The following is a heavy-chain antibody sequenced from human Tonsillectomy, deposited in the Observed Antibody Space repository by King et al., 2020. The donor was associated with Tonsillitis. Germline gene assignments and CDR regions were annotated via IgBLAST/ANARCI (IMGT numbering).Heavy chain of an antibody. CDR1: GCSISGGAYY. CDR2: IYSSENT. V-gene: IGHV4-31*03. J-gene: IGHJ5*02. Sequence: QLQESGPRLVKPSQTLSLTCTVSGCSISGGAYYLSWIRQHPGKGLEWIVYIYSSENTHHNPALKSRLTISLDTFKNQFSLDLSSVTAADTAVYYCGRYEGGVFDPWGQGTLVTVSP. CDR3: GRYEGGVFDP. D-gene: IGHD2-15*01.